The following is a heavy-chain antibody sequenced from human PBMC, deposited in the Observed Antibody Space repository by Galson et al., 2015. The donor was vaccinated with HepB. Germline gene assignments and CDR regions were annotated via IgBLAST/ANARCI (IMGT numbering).Heavy chain of an antibody. CDR3: AKDGDNIVVTFDS. CDR2: ISSGGTSI. V-gene: IGHV3-11*01. D-gene: IGHD3-10*01. CDR1: GFTFSEYY. Sequence: SLRLSCAAPGFTFSEYYMSWIRQAPGKGLEWVSYISSGGTSIYYADSVKGRFTISRDNAKNSLSLEMSSLRADDTAVYYCAKDGDNIVVTFDSWGQGTLVTVSS. J-gene: IGHJ4*02.